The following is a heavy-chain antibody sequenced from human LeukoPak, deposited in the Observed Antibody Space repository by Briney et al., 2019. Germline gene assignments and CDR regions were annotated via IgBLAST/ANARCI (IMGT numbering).Heavy chain of an antibody. J-gene: IGHJ4*02. CDR3: ARLYSCRFIIDY. CDR1: GYSISSDYN. Sequence: SETLSLSCTASGYSISSDYNRCWSRAPPRKRLEWIGSIYNSGSTYYNQSLKGRVTISIDKSKNPVYLKLSSGTAADTAVYDCARLYSCRFIIDYWGQGTLVTVCS. V-gene: IGHV4-38-2*02. CDR2: IYNSGST. D-gene: IGHD6-13*01.